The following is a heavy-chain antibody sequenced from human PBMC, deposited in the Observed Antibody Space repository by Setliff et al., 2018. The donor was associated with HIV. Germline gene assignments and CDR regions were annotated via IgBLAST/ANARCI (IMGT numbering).Heavy chain of an antibody. Sequence: SETLSLTCTVSGDFFSSDYYWGWIRQSPGKGLEWIESFYETGYTYYNPSLKSRVIIFLDTSKNQFSLRLTSVTAADTATYYCASFVGATGGYIWGQGTKVTVSS. J-gene: IGHJ3*02. D-gene: IGHD1-26*01. CDR1: GDFFSSDYY. CDR2: FYETGYT. V-gene: IGHV4-38-2*02. CDR3: ASFVGATGGYI.